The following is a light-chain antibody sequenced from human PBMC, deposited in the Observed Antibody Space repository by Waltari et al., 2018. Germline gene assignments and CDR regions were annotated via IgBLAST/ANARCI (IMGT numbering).Light chain of an antibody. CDR1: SRDIGGSKY. J-gene: IGLJ2*01. CDR2: EVT. CDR3: SAYAGGNTLV. Sequence: QSALTQPASVSGSPGQSITISCSGTSRDIGGSKYVPWYQQYPHRAPQLILYEVTERPSGVPDRFSGSKSGNTASLTVSGLQIEDEADYFCSAYAGGNTLVFGGGTRLTVL. V-gene: IGLV2-8*01.